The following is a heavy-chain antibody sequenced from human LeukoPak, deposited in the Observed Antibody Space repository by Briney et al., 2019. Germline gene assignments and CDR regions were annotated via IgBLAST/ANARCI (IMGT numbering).Heavy chain of an antibody. CDR3: AREGGSNPTFDL. V-gene: IGHV5-51*01. Sequence: GESLKISCRGSGYSFTNYWIGWVRPIPGKGLEWMGIIYPGDSDARYSPSFEGRVTISVDKTINTAYLQWSSLKASDNAMYYCAREGGSNPTFDLWGQGTLVTVSS. J-gene: IGHJ4*02. D-gene: IGHD1-26*01. CDR2: IYPGDSDA. CDR1: GYSFTNYW.